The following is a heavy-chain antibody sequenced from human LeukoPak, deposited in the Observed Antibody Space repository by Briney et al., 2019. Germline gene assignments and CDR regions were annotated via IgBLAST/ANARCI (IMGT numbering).Heavy chain of an antibody. CDR1: GFTFSSYA. CDR3: ARARSGSYYYFDY. Sequence: GSLRLSCAASGFTFSSYAMHWVRQAPGKGLEWVAVISYDGSNKYYADSVKGRFTISRDNSKNTLYLQMNSLRAEDTAVYYCARARSGSYYYFDYWGQGTLVTVSS. D-gene: IGHD1-26*01. V-gene: IGHV3-30-3*01. CDR2: ISYDGSNK. J-gene: IGHJ4*02.